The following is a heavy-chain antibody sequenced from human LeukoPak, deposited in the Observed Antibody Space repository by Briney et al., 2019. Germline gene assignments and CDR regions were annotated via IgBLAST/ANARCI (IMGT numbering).Heavy chain of an antibody. J-gene: IGHJ5*01. Sequence: PSETLSLTCTVSGGSIRNYFLNWIRQPPGKGLAWIVYIFYTGPTSYNPSLKSRVTISDDTSKNQFSLRLSSVTAADTAVYFCARGVDHEGNWFDSWGQGTLVTVSS. D-gene: IGHD5-12*01. CDR1: GGSIRNYF. V-gene: IGHV4-59*01. CDR3: ARGVDHEGNWFDS. CDR2: IFYTGPT.